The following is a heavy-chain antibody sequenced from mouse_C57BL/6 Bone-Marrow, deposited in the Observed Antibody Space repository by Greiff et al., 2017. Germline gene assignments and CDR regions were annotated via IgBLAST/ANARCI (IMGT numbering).Heavy chain of an antibody. CDR3: ARWYYGSKDY. CDR2: IDPSDSYT. D-gene: IGHD1-1*01. Sequence: QVQLQQPGAELVMPGASVKLSCKASGYTFTSYWMHWVKQRPGQGLEWIGEIDPSDSYTNYNQKFKGKSTLTVDKSSSTAYMQLSSLTSEDSAVYYYARWYYGSKDYWGQGTTLTVSS. V-gene: IGHV1-69*01. J-gene: IGHJ2*01. CDR1: GYTFTSYW.